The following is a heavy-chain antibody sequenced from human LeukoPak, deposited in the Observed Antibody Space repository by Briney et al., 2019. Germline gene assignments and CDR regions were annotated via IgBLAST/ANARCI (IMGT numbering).Heavy chain of an antibody. CDR1: GYTLTSYY. V-gene: IGHV1-46*01. CDR3: ARDAEFDY. Sequence: VASVTVSCKASGYTLTSYYMHWVRQAPGQGLEWMRIINPSGGSTSYAQKFQGRVTMTSDTSTSTVYMQLSSLRSEDTAVYYCARDAEFDYWGQGTLVTVSS. J-gene: IGHJ4*02. CDR2: INPSGGST.